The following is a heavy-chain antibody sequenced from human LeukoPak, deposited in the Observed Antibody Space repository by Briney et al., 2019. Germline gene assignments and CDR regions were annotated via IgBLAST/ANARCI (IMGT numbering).Heavy chain of an antibody. CDR3: ARAPTYCGGDCYNDY. D-gene: IGHD2-21*02. CDR1: GYTFTSYG. CDR2: ISAYNGNT. V-gene: IGHV1-18*01. J-gene: IGHJ4*02. Sequence: ASVKVSCKASGYTFTSYGISWVRQAPGQGLEGMGWISAYNGNTNYAQKLQGRVTMTTDTSTSTAYMELRSLRSDDTAVYYCARAPTYCGGDCYNDYWGQGTLVTVSS.